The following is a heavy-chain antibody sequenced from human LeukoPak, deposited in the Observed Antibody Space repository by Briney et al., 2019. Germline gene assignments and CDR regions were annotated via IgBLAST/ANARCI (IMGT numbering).Heavy chain of an antibody. Sequence: SETLSLTCAVYGGSFSGYYWSWIRQPPGKGLEWIGEIHQGGSANYNPSLKSRVTISVDTSKNQFSLKLSSVTAADTAVYYCARHSIIAAAAYYFDYWGQGTLVTVSS. V-gene: IGHV4-34*01. J-gene: IGHJ4*02. CDR2: IHQGGSA. CDR1: GGSFSGYY. CDR3: ARHSIIAAAAYYFDY. D-gene: IGHD6-13*01.